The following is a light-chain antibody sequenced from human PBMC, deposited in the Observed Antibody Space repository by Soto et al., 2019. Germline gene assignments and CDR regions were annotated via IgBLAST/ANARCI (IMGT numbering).Light chain of an antibody. V-gene: IGKV3-15*01. CDR3: QHYNNCPRT. CDR1: QSVSSN. Sequence: EIVMTQSPATLSVSPGERATLSCRASQSVSSNLAWYQQKPGQAPQLLIYGASTRPTGIPARFSGSRSGTEFTLTISSLQSEDFAVYYCQHYNNCPRTFGQGTKVEI. CDR2: GAS. J-gene: IGKJ1*01.